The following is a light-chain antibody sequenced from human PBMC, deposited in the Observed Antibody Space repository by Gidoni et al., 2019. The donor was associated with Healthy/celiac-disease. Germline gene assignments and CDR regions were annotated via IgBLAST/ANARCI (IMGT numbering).Light chain of an antibody. J-gene: IGKJ1*01. Sequence: DIQMTQSPSSLSASVGDRVTITCRASQSISSYLNWYQQKPGKAPKLLIYAASNLQSGVPSRFSGSGSGTDFTLTISSLQPEDFATYYCQQSYSTPRTFGQXTKVEIK. CDR2: AAS. CDR3: QQSYSTPRT. V-gene: IGKV1-39*01. CDR1: QSISSY.